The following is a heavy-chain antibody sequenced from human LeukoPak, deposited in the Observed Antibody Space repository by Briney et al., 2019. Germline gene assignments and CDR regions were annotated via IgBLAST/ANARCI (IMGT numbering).Heavy chain of an antibody. J-gene: IGHJ4*02. CDR3: ARRPTLTSGGNFDY. Sequence: SGTLSLTRSVPGGSISRSSYYWGWIRQPPGKGLGWIGRLYNTETTYSNPSLQSRLPISVNPPHNQLSQKLSSVTAAHTAVYYCARRPTLTSGGNFDYWGQGTLVTVSS. CDR1: GGSISRSSYY. CDR2: LYNTETT. D-gene: IGHD1-14*01. V-gene: IGHV4-39*01.